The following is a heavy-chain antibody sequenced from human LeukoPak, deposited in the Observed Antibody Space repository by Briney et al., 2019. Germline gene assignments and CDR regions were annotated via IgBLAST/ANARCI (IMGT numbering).Heavy chain of an antibody. Sequence: ASVKVSCKASGYSFTGYYIHWVRQAPGQGLEWMGWINPNSGGTNFAQKFQGWVTMTRDTSTSTAYMELSRLRSDDTAVYYCATWDGEGMDVWGKGTTVTVPS. D-gene: IGHD4-17*01. J-gene: IGHJ6*04. V-gene: IGHV1-2*04. CDR3: ATWDGEGMDV. CDR2: INPNSGGT. CDR1: GYSFTGYY.